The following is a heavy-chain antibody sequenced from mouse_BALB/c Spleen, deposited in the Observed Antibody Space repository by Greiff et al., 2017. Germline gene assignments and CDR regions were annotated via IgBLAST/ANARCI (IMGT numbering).Heavy chain of an antibody. D-gene: IGHD2-3*01. Sequence: VQGVESGPGLVAPSQSLSITCTVSGFSLTSYGVHWVRQPPGKGLEWLGVIWAGGSTNYNSALMSRLSISKDNSKSQVFLKMNSLQTDDTAMYYCARDYDGYYGGFAYWGQGTLVTVSA. CDR2: IWAGGST. CDR1: GFSLTSYG. V-gene: IGHV2-9*02. J-gene: IGHJ3*01. CDR3: ARDYDGYYGGFAY.